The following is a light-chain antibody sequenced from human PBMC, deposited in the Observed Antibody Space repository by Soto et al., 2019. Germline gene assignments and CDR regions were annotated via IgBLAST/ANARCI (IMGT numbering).Light chain of an antibody. CDR2: GAS. Sequence: EIVMPQSPASLSVSPGDGATLSCRASQTVASHLAWYQQKPGQGPRLLIHGASTRAAGVPARFSGSGSGTDFTLTISSLQSEDFAVYYCQQYHNWPPQYTFGQGTKLQIK. V-gene: IGKV3-15*01. CDR1: QTVASH. CDR3: QQYHNWPPQYT. J-gene: IGKJ2*01.